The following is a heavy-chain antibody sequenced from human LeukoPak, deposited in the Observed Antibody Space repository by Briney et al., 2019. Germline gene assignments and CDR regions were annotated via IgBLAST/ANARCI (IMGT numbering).Heavy chain of an antibody. CDR3: ARETTVRGSDY. Sequence: TSETLSLTCTVSGGSISSYYWSWIRQPPGKGLEWIGYIYYSGSTYYNPSLKSRVTISVDTSKNQFSLKLSPVTAADTAVYYCARETTVRGSDYWGQGTLVTVSS. V-gene: IGHV4-59*12. J-gene: IGHJ4*02. CDR1: GGSISSYY. CDR2: IYYSGST. D-gene: IGHD4-17*01.